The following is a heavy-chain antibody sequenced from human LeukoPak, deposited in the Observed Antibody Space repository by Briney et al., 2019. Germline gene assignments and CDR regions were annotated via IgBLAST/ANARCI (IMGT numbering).Heavy chain of an antibody. D-gene: IGHD3-22*01. J-gene: IGHJ4*02. CDR3: ARELHYYDSIGQTGIASRIDY. Sequence: SQTLSLTCTVSGGSISSGGYYWSWIRQHPGKGLGWIGYIYYSGSTYYNPSLKSRVTISVDTSKNQLSLKLSSVTAADPAVYYCARELHYYDSIGQTGIASRIDYWGQGTLVTVSS. CDR1: GGSISSGGYY. V-gene: IGHV4-31*03. CDR2: IYYSGST.